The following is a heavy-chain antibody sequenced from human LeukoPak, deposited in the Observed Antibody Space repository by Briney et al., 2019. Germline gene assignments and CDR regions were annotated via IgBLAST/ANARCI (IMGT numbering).Heavy chain of an antibody. D-gene: IGHD2-2*01. CDR2: ISSSSSTI. CDR3: AREGYCSSTSCYPEPDAFDI. J-gene: IGHJ3*02. Sequence: GGSLRLSCAASGFTFSSYSMNWVRQAPGKGLEWVSYISSSSSTIYYADSVKGRFTISRDNAKNSLYLQMNSLRAEDTAVYYCAREGYCSSTSCYPEPDAFDIWGQGTMVTVSS. V-gene: IGHV3-48*04. CDR1: GFTFSSYS.